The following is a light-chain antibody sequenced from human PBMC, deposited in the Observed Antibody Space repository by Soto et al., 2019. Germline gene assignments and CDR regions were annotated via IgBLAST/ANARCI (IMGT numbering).Light chain of an antibody. CDR1: QSISSW. CDR2: DAS. J-gene: IGKJ4*01. V-gene: IGKV1-5*01. Sequence: DIQMTQSPSTLSASVGDRVTITCRASQSISSWLAWYQQKPGKAPKLLIYDASSLESGVPSRFSGSGSGTEFTLTISSLQPDDFATYYCQQYNSYSRLTFGGGTNVATK. CDR3: QQYNSYSRLT.